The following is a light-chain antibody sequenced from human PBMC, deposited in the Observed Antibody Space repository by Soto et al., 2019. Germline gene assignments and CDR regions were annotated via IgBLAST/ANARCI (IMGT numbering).Light chain of an antibody. Sequence: QSALTQPASVSGSPGQSITISCTGTSTDVGDSNHVSWYQHHPGKAPKLIIYEVSYRPSGVSNRFSGSKSAYTASLTISGLQAEDEADYYCNSQTTSGIRVFGTGPKVTVL. CDR3: NSQTTSGIRV. J-gene: IGLJ1*01. V-gene: IGLV2-14*01. CDR2: EVS. CDR1: STDVGDSNH.